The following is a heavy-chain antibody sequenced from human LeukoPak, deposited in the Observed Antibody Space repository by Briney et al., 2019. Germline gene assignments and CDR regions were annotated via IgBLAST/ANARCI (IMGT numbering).Heavy chain of an antibody. V-gene: IGHV3-73*01. CDR1: GFTFSGSA. J-gene: IGHJ4*02. CDR2: IRSKANSYAT. D-gene: IGHD3-22*01. Sequence: GGSLKLSCAASGFTFSGSAMHWVRQASGKGLEWVGRIRSKANSYATAYAASVKGRFTISRDDSKNTAYLRMNSLKTEDTAVYYCTRLGTYDSSGSHPSFDYWGQGTLVTVSS. CDR3: TRLGTYDSSGSHPSFDY.